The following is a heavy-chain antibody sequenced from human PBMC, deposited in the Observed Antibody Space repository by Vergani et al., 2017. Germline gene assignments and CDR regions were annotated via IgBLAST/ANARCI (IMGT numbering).Heavy chain of an antibody. CDR3: AREDDWNDSGFTR. CDR1: GYTFTGYY. J-gene: IGHJ4*02. D-gene: IGHD1-1*01. CDR2: INPNRGGT. V-gene: IGHV1-2*02. Sequence: QVQLVQSGAEVKKPGASVKVSCKASGYTFTGYYMHWVRQAPGQGLEWMGWINPNRGGTNYAQKFQGRVTRTRDTSISTAYMELSRLRSDDTAVYYCAREDDWNDSGFTRWGQGTLVTVSS.